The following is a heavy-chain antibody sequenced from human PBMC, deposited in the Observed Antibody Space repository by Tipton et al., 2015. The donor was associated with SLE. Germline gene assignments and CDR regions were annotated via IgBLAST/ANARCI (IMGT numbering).Heavy chain of an antibody. Sequence: TLSLTCAVYGGSFSGYYWSWIRQPPGKGLEWIGEINHSGSTNYNPSLKSRVTMSVDTSKNQFSLKLSSVTAADTAVYYCAGRRHYDFWSGYPPIIWGQGTMVTVSS. CDR1: GGSFSGYY. CDR2: INHSGST. J-gene: IGHJ3*02. CDR3: AGRRHYDFWSGYPPII. D-gene: IGHD3-3*01. V-gene: IGHV4-34*01.